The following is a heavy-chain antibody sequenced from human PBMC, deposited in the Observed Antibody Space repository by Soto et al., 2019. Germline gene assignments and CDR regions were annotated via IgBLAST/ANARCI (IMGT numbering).Heavy chain of an antibody. J-gene: IGHJ4*02. CDR2: IYPGDSDT. CDR3: ARPVRFSTYYFDY. CDR1: GYSFTSYW. Sequence: PGESLKISCKGSGYSFTSYWIGWVRQMTGKGLECMGIIYPGDSDTRYSPSFQGQVTISADKSISTAYLQWSSLKASDTAMYYCARPVRFSTYYFDYWGQGTLVTVSS. D-gene: IGHD3-3*01. V-gene: IGHV5-51*01.